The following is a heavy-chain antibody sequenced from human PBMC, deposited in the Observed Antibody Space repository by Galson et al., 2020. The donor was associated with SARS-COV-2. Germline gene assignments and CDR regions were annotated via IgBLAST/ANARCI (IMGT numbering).Heavy chain of an antibody. CDR3: ARVLGDDYNRNRFDI. CDR2: LHRGGDNK. D-gene: IGHD1-1*01. CDR1: GFTVTSNS. V-gene: IGHV3-66*01. J-gene: IGHJ3*02. Sequence: GGSLRHSCAASGFTVTSNSISWVRQTPAKGLQGVSVLHRGGDNKHYADSVQGRFSISRDSSKNTLNLKMNSLGADDTAVYYCARVLGDDYNRNRFDIWGQGTMVTVSS.